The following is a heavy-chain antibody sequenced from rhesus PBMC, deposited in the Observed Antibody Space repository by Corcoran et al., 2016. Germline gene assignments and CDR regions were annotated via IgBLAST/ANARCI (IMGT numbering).Heavy chain of an antibody. D-gene: IGHD6-31*01. CDR2: ISYSGST. V-gene: IGHV4-122*02. Sequence: QLQLQESGPGLVKPSETLSLTCAVSGYSISSGYGWSWIRQPPWKGLEGIGYISYSGSTIYNPSLKSRVTISRDPSKHPFSLKLNSVTAADTAVYYFASIAAAAPWGQGVLVTVSS. CDR1: GYSISSGYG. J-gene: IGHJ4*01. CDR3: ASIAAAAP.